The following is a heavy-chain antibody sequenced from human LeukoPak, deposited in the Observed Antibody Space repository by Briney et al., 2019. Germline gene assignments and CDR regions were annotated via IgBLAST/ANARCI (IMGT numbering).Heavy chain of an antibody. CDR1: GFTFSSYA. D-gene: IGHD1-26*01. CDR3: ARRYSGSYNYYYMDV. CDR2: ISSNGGST. Sequence: GGSLRLSCAASGFTFSSYAMHWVRQAPGKGLEYVSAISSNGGSTYYANSVKGRFTISRDNSKNTLYLQMGSLRPEDTAVYYCARRYSGSYNYYYMDVWGKGTTVTVSS. J-gene: IGHJ6*03. V-gene: IGHV3-64*01.